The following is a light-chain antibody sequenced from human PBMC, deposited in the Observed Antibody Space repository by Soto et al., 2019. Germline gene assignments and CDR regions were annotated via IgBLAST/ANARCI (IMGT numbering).Light chain of an antibody. CDR3: MQGTLWPWT. V-gene: IGKV2-30*01. J-gene: IGKJ1*01. Sequence: DVVMTQSPLSLPVTLGQPASISRSSSQILVDRDGNTYFNWYQRRPGQPPRRLIYKISYRDSGVPDRFSGSGSGTYFTLKISRVEAEDVGFYYCMQGTLWPWTFGQGTKVDIK. CDR2: KIS. CDR1: QILVDRDGNTY.